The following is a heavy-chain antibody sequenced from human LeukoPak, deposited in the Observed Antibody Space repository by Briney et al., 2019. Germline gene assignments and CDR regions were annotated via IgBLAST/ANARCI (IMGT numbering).Heavy chain of an antibody. CDR3: ARDGNSSGYGAHDY. Sequence: GASVKVSCKASGYAFTSNYIHWVRQAPGQGLEWMGMINPSGGSTSYAQKFQGRVTMTRDTSTSTVYMELSSLRSEDTAVYYCARDGNSSGYGAHDYWGQGTLVTVSS. V-gene: IGHV1-46*01. J-gene: IGHJ4*02. CDR2: INPSGGST. D-gene: IGHD3-22*01. CDR1: GYAFTSNY.